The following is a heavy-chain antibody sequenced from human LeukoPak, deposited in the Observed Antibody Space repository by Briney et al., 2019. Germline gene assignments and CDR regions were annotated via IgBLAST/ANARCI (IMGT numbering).Heavy chain of an antibody. Sequence: GASVKVSCKASGYTFTGYYMHWVRQAPGQGLEWMGWINPNSGGTNYAQKFQGRVTMTRDTSISTAYMELSRLRSDDTAVYYCARGFYDIPTRIMDYWGQGTLVTVSS. J-gene: IGHJ4*02. D-gene: IGHD3-9*01. CDR2: INPNSGGT. CDR1: GYTFTGYY. CDR3: ARGFYDIPTRIMDY. V-gene: IGHV1-2*02.